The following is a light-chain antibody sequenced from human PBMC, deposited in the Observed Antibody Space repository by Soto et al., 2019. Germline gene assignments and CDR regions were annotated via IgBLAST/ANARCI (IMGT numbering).Light chain of an antibody. Sequence: DIQMTQSPSSLSASVGDRVTITCRASQTSATYINWYQQKSGSAPRLLIYEASGLQSVVTSRFSRSGSGTHFVLTISDFHPEDSATHIWQLTYTIPLTFGQGTQVDIK. CDR1: QTSATY. CDR3: QLTYTIPLT. V-gene: IGKV1-39*01. J-gene: IGKJ1*01. CDR2: EAS.